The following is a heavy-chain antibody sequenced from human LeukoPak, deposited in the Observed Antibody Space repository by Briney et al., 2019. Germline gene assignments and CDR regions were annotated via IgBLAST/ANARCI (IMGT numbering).Heavy chain of an antibody. CDR2: IKQDGSET. V-gene: IGHV3-7*01. D-gene: IGHD6-13*01. J-gene: IGHJ4*02. Sequence: GGSLRLSCVGSGFTISNYWMTWVRQAPGKGLEWVANIKQDGSETYYVDSVKGRFTISRDNAKNSLFLQMNSLRAEDTAVYYCTRTSVAAAGAFWGQGTLVIVSS. CDR1: GFTISNYW. CDR3: TRTSVAAAGAF.